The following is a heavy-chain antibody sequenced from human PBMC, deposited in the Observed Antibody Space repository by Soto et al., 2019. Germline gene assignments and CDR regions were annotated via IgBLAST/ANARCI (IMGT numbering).Heavy chain of an antibody. J-gene: IGHJ4*02. CDR3: VSDTDGDLAFDY. D-gene: IGHD4-17*01. CDR1: GFNFPTYA. Sequence: EVQLVESGGELVQPGGSLRLSCAASGFNFPTYAMNWVRQAPGKGLEWLSFIHMTHNVIFYADSVRGRFTISRDNAKDALYLPRNSLRVEDTAVYSCVSDTDGDLAFDYWGQGTLVTVSS. CDR2: IHMTHNVI. V-gene: IGHV3-48*01.